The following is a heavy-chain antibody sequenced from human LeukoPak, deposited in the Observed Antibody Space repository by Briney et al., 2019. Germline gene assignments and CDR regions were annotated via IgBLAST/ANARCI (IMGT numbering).Heavy chain of an antibody. CDR1: GFTFSSYA. V-gene: IGHV3-23*01. CDR3: AKDEGEIVVVPAASDY. J-gene: IGHJ4*02. D-gene: IGHD2-2*01. Sequence: PGGSLRLSCAASGFTFSSYAMSGVRQAPGERLEWVSAISGSGGSTYYADSVKGRFTISRDNSKNTLYLQMNSLRAEDTAVYYCAKDEGEIVVVPAASDYWGQGTLVTVSS. CDR2: ISGSGGST.